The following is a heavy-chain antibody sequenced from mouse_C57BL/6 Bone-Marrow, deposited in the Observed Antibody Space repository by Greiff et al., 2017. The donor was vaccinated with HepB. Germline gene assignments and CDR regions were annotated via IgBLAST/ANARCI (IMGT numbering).Heavy chain of an antibody. V-gene: IGHV5-4*01. Sequence: EVHLVESGGGLVKPGGSLKLSCAASGFTFSSYAMSWVRQTPEKRLEWVATISDGGSYTYYPDNVKGRFTISRDNAKNNLYLQMSHLKSEDTAMYYCARGMSYYYAMDYWGQGTSVTVSS. CDR1: GFTFSSYA. CDR3: ARGMSYYYAMDY. CDR2: ISDGGSYT. J-gene: IGHJ4*01.